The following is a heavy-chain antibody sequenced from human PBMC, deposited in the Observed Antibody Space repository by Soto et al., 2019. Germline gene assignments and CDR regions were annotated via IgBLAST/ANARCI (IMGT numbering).Heavy chain of an antibody. CDR2: ISYDGSNK. CDR3: AREEGNYYDSSGPPFDY. J-gene: IGHJ4*02. D-gene: IGHD3-22*01. V-gene: IGHV3-30-3*01. CDR1: GFTFSSYA. Sequence: LRLSCAASGFTFSSYAMHWVRQAPGKGLEWVAVISYDGSNKYYADSVKGRFTISRDNSKNTLYLQMNSLRAEDTAVYYCAREEGNYYDSSGPPFDYWGQGTLVTVSS.